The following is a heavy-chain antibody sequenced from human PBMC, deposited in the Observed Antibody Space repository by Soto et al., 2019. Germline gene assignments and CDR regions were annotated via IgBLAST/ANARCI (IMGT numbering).Heavy chain of an antibody. CDR3: ARESPDGASLDP. Sequence: SHRRSVACGSSISGGYYRSWNQKPPGKGLEWIGYIYHSGNTYYNPSLKSRVAISVDTSKNQFSLKLSSVTAADTSVYYCARESPDGASLDPWGQGTLVTVSS. CDR1: CGSSISGGYY. J-gene: IGHJ5*02. V-gene: IGHV4-30-4*01. CDR2: IYHSGNT.